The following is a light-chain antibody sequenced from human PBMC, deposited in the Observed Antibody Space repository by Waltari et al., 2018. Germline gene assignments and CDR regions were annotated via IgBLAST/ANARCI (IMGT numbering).Light chain of an antibody. J-gene: IGLJ3*02. V-gene: IGLV1-40*01. CDR2: GNT. CDR1: GSNPAANYD. CDR3: QSYDTSLSGWL. Sequence: QSVLTQPPSVSAAPGPRVTISCTGRGSNPAANYDVPLYQQLPGTAPKLLIYGNTNRPSGVPDRFSASKSGTSASLAITGLQAEDEADYYCQSYDTSLSGWLFGGGTKLTVL.